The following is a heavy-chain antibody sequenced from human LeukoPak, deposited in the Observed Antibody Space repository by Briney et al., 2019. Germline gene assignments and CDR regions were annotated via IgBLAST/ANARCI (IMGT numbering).Heavy chain of an antibody. CDR1: GFTFSSYA. D-gene: IGHD1-26*01. CDR2: ISGSGGST. V-gene: IGHV3-23*01. J-gene: IGHJ3*02. Sequence: GGSLRLSCAASGFTFSSYAMSWVRQAPGKGLEWVSAISGSGGSTYYADSVKGRFTISRDNSKNTLYLQMNSLRAEDTAVYYCAKGAISGSYSPDDAFDIWGQGTVVTVSS. CDR3: AKGAISGSYSPDDAFDI.